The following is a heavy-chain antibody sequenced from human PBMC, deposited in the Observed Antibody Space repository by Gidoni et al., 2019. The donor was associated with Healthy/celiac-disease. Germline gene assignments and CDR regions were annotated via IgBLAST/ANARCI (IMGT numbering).Heavy chain of an antibody. V-gene: IGHV3-30*18. CDR2: ISYDGSNK. Sequence: QVQLVESGGGVVQPGRSLSLSCAASGFTFSSYGMHWVRQAPGKGLEWVAVISYDGSNKYYADSVKGRFTISRDNSKNTLYLQMNSLRAEDTAVYYCAKDQNVVVTAIPGDWGQGTLVTVSS. CDR3: AKDQNVVVTAIPGD. CDR1: GFTFSSYG. J-gene: IGHJ4*02. D-gene: IGHD2-21*02.